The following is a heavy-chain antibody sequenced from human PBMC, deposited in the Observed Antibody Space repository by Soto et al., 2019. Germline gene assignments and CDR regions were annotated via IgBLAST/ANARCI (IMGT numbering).Heavy chain of an antibody. CDR2: ISGSGGST. D-gene: IGHD5-18*01. CDR3: AKSAGYSYGAYYGMDV. CDR1: GFTFSGYA. J-gene: IGHJ6*02. Sequence: PGGSLRLSCAASGFTFSGYAMSWVRQAPGKGLEWVSAISGSGGSTYYADSVKGRFTISRDNSKNTLYLQMNSLRAEDTAVYYCAKSAGYSYGAYYGMDVWGQGTTVTV. V-gene: IGHV3-23*01.